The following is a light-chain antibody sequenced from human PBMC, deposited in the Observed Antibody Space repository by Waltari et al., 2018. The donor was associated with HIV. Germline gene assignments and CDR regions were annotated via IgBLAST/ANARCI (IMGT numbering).Light chain of an antibody. CDR1: RTAVRGYNL. J-gene: IGLJ2*01. CDR2: EVS. V-gene: IGLV2-23*02. Sequence: QSALTQPASVSGSPGLSITISCPGTRTAVRGYNLVSCYQQHPGKAPKRMIYEVSKRPSGVSNRFSGSKSGNTASLTISGLQAEDEADYYCCSYAGSSTFVVFGGGTKLTVL. CDR3: CSYAGSSTFVV.